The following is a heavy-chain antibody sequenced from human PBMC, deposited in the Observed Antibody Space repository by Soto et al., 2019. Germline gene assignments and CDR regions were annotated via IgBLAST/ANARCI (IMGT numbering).Heavy chain of an antibody. D-gene: IGHD1-26*01. CDR2: ISAYNGNT. J-gene: IGHJ5*02. Sequence: SVKVSCKASGYTFTSYGISWVRQAPGQGLEWMGWISAYNGNTNYAQKLQGRVTMTTDTSTSTAYMELRSLRSDDTAVYYCARDRRSGSYPNWFDPWGQGTLVTVSS. V-gene: IGHV1-18*04. CDR1: GYTFTSYG. CDR3: ARDRRSGSYPNWFDP.